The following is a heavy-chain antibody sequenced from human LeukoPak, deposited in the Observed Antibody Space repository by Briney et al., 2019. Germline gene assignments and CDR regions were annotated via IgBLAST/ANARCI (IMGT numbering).Heavy chain of an antibody. J-gene: IGHJ4*02. D-gene: IGHD5-24*01. Sequence: GGSLRLSCAASGFTFSNPWMSWVRQAPGKGLEWVGRIKSKTDGGTTEYAAAVQGRFTISRDDSKNTLYLQMNGLITEDTAVYYCATGGRDGAFQFDSWGQGTLVTVSS. V-gene: IGHV3-15*01. CDR2: IKSKTDGGTT. CDR1: GFTFSNPW. CDR3: ATGGRDGAFQFDS.